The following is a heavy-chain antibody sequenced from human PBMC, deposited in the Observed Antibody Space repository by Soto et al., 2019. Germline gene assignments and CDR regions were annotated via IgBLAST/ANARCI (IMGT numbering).Heavy chain of an antibody. CDR3: ARETALLLPPYYYGMDV. V-gene: IGHV1-69*06. CDR2: IIPIFGTA. D-gene: IGHD3-10*01. J-gene: IGHJ6*02. CDR1: GGTFSSYA. Sequence: GASVKVSCKASGGTFSSYAISWVRQAPGQGLEWMGGIIPIFGTANYAQKFQGRVTITADTSASTAYMELSSLRSEDTAVYYCARETALLLPPYYYGMDVWGQGTTVTVSS.